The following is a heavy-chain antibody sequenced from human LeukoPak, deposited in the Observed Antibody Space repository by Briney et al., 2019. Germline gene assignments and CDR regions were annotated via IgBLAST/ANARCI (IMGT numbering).Heavy chain of an antibody. CDR1: GFTFSSYW. Sequence: GGSLRLSCAASGFTFSSYWMSWVRQAPGKGLEWVANIKQDGSEKYYVDSVKGRFTISRDSAKNSLYLQMNSLRAEDTAVCYCAYGGNSPFDYWGQGTLVTVSS. J-gene: IGHJ4*02. CDR3: AYGGNSPFDY. V-gene: IGHV3-7*01. D-gene: IGHD4-23*01. CDR2: IKQDGSEK.